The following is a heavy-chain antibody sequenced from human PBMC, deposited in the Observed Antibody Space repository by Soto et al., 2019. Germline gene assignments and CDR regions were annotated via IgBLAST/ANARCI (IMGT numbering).Heavy chain of an antibody. CDR1: GGSISSYY. CDR2: IYYSGST. Sequence: SETLSLTCTFSGGSISSYYWSWIRQPPGKGLEWIGYIYYSGSTNYNPSLKSRVTISVDTSKNQFSLKLSSVSAADTAVYYCARHPDYGDPFDYWGQGTLVTVSS. CDR3: ARHPDYGDPFDY. D-gene: IGHD4-17*01. V-gene: IGHV4-59*08. J-gene: IGHJ4*02.